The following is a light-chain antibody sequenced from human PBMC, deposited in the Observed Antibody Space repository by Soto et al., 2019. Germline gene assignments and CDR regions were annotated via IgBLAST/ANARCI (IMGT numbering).Light chain of an antibody. J-gene: IGLJ3*02. V-gene: IGLV2-11*01. CDR2: DVS. CDR3: CSYAGSGTGV. Sequence: QSALTQPRSVSGSPGQSVTISCTGTSSDVGGYNYVSWYQQHPGKAPKLIIYDVSERPSGVPDRFSGSKSGNTASLTISGLQAEDEADYHCCSYAGSGTGVFGGGTKLTVL. CDR1: SSDVGGYNY.